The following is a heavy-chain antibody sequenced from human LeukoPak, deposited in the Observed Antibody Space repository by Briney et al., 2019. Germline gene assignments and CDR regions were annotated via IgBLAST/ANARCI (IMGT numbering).Heavy chain of an antibody. J-gene: IGHJ1*01. D-gene: IGHD1-1*01. CDR2: INQDGSGK. V-gene: IGHV3-7*01. Sequence: GGSLRLSCAASGFTFSSYWMHWVRQAPGKGLVWVANINQDGSGKYYVDSVKGRFTISRDNAKNPLYLQMNSLRSEDTAIYYCAEGTTGWGQGTLVTVSS. CDR1: GFTFSSYW. CDR3: AEGTTG.